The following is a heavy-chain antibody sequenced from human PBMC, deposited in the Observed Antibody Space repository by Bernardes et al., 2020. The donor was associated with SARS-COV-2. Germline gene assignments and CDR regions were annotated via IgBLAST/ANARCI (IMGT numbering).Heavy chain of an antibody. CDR2: IYWDDDQ. Sequence: SVPTLVKPTQTLTLTCTFSGFSLSSDGVGVAWIRQPPGKALEWLALIYWDDDQRYSPSLRSRLTITKDTSKSQVVLTMTNMDPVDTATYYDARRASFYDDDDFDYSGFDLWGQGTVVTASS. J-gene: IGHJ4*02. CDR1: GFSLSSDGVG. V-gene: IGHV2-5*02. D-gene: IGHD3-9*01. CDR3: ARRASFYDDDDFDYSGFDL.